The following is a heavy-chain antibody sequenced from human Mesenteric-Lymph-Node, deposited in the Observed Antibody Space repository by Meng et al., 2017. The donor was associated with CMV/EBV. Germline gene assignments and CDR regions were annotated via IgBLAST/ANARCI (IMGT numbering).Heavy chain of an antibody. J-gene: IGHJ5*02. D-gene: IGHD6-19*01. CDR2: INQAGSDK. Sequence: GESLKISCAASGFTFSNYWMTWVRQAPGKGLEWVANINQAGSDKYYADSVKGRFTISRDNAKNSLYLQMNSLRAEDTAVYYCAREKGGSGWSEGWFDPWGQGTLVTVSS. CDR3: AREKGGSGWSEGWFDP. V-gene: IGHV3-7*01. CDR1: GFTFSNYW.